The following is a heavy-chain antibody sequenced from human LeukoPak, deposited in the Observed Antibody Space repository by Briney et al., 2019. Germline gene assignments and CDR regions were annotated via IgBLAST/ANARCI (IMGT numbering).Heavy chain of an antibody. V-gene: IGHV3-30*02. CDR2: IWYDGSNK. D-gene: IGHD2-2*01. J-gene: IGHJ5*02. CDR3: AKDVTMPAAPSAP. Sequence: GGSLRLSCAASGFTFSSYGMHWVRQAPGKGLEWVAFIWYDGSNKYYADSVKGRFTISRDNSKNTLYLQMNSLRAEDTAVYYCAKDVTMPAAPSAPGGQGPLVTVSS. CDR1: GFTFSSYG.